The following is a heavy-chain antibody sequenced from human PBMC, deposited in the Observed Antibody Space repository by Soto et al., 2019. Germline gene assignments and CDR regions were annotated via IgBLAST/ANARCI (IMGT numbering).Heavy chain of an antibody. V-gene: IGHV4-34*01. CDR2: VNPTGSS. CDR1: GGSFSGYH. Sequence: QVQVQQWGAGLLKSSETLSLTCAVYGGSFSGYHWSWIRQSPGKGLELIGEVNPTGSSKYHPSLKTRVTIAVDTSKSQFSLNLNSVPAADTPLYYCATSREQWLVDAFDIWGQGTMVSVSS. J-gene: IGHJ3*02. D-gene: IGHD6-19*01. CDR3: ATSREQWLVDAFDI.